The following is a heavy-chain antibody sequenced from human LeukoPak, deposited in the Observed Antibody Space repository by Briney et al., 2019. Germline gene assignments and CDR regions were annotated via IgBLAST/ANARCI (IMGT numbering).Heavy chain of an antibody. CDR1: GFTFSDYG. D-gene: IGHD4/OR15-4a*01. V-gene: IGHV3-33*05. Sequence: GGSLRLSCAASGFTFSDYGRHWVRQAPGKGLEWVALISYDEVNQDYADSVKGRFTISRDNSEKTLYLQMNSLRAEDTAVYYCARDDFGNGSPFDCWGQGTLVTVSS. CDR2: ISYDEVNQ. CDR3: ARDDFGNGSPFDC. J-gene: IGHJ4*02.